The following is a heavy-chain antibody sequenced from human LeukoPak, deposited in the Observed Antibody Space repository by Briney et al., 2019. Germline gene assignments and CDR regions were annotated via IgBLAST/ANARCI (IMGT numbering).Heavy chain of an antibody. V-gene: IGHV4-39*01. D-gene: IGHD2-2*01. CDR1: AGSITGSTSY. CDR2: IKDSGYT. J-gene: IGHJ4*02. Sequence: SETRSLTCTVSAGSITGSTSYGGWIRQPPGNGLEWIGIIKDSGYTYYSPSLKSRVTISVDTSKNQFSLELRSATASDTAVYYCARRYCTTTTCFYFDYWGQGILVTVSS. CDR3: ARRYCTTTTCFYFDY.